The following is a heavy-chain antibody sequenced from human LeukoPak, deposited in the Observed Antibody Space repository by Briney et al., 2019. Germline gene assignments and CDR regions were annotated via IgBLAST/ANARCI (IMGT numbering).Heavy chain of an antibody. V-gene: IGHV3-7*01. D-gene: IGHD1-26*01. J-gene: IGHJ6*03. CDR1: GFTFGDYA. CDR2: IKQDGSEK. CDR3: ARDQTKWEPLRRRDYYYMDV. Sequence: GGSLRLSCTASGFTFGDYAMSWVRQAPGKGLEWVANIKQDGSEKYYVDSVKGRFTISRDNAKNSLYLQMNSLRAEDTAVYYCARDQTKWEPLRRRDYYYMDVWGKGTTATVSS.